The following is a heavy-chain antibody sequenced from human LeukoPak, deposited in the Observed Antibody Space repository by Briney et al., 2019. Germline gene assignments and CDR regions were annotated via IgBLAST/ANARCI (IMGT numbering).Heavy chain of an antibody. J-gene: IGHJ4*02. Sequence: PXGSLRLSCAASGFTFSSYSMNWVRQAPGKGLEWVSSISSSSSYIYYADSVKGRFTISRDNAKNSLYLQMNSLRAEDTAVYYCARDHNPTGDYPDYWGQGTLVTVSS. CDR3: ARDHNPTGDYPDY. CDR2: ISSSSSYI. D-gene: IGHD1-14*01. V-gene: IGHV3-21*01. CDR1: GFTFSSYS.